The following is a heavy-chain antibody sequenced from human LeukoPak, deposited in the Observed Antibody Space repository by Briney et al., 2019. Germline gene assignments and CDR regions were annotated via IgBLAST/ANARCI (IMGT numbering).Heavy chain of an antibody. V-gene: IGHV4-4*02. D-gene: IGHD1-26*01. CDR3: AKEIVGAPTPGAY. J-gene: IGHJ4*02. CDR2: VHKSGST. Sequence: SGTLSLTCAVSTDSITSNWWSWVRQPPGKGLEWIGEVHKSGSTNYYPSLQSRVTISIDKSKNQVALELTSVTAADTAVYYCAKEIVGAPTPGAYWGQGILVTVSS. CDR1: TDSITSNW.